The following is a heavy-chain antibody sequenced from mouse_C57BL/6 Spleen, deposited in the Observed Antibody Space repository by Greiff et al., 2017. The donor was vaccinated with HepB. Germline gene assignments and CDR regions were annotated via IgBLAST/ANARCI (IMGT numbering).Heavy chain of an antibody. Sequence: VMLVESGAELVRPGASVKLSCKASGYTFTDYYINWVKQRPGQGLEWIARIYPGSGNTYYNEKFKGKATLTAEKSSSTAYMQLSSLTSEDSAVYFCARRGDDYDGFAYWGQGTLVTVSA. CDR2: IYPGSGNT. D-gene: IGHD2-4*01. J-gene: IGHJ3*01. CDR3: ARRGDDYDGFAY. CDR1: GYTFTDYY. V-gene: IGHV1-76*01.